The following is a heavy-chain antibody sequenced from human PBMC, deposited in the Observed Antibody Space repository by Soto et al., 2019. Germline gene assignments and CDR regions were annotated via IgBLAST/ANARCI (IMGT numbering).Heavy chain of an antibody. V-gene: IGHV4-39*01. D-gene: IGHD3-16*01. J-gene: IGHJ4*02. CDR1: GGSISSRSYY. CDR2: INYSGST. Sequence: SETLSLTCTVSGGSISSRSYYWGWIRQPPGKGLEWIGSINYSGSTYYNPSLKSRVTISVDTSKNRFSLKLSSVTAADMAVYYCARAGTFYDYVWADYCGQGPLATVSS. CDR3: ARAGTFYDYVWADY.